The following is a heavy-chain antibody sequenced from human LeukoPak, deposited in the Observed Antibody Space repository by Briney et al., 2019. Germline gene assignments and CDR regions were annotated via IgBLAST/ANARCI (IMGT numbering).Heavy chain of an antibody. D-gene: IGHD3/OR15-3a*01. V-gene: IGHV3-30*18. J-gene: IGHJ4*02. CDR3: ANSWTVYFRGVNY. CDR2: ISYDGSDK. CDR1: GFTFTNYG. Sequence: QPGGSLRLSCAASGFTFTNYGMHWVRQAPGKGLEWVAVISYDGSDKYYAESVKGRFTISRDNSKNMLYLQMNSLRAEDTAVYYCANSWTVYFRGVNYWGQGTLITVSS.